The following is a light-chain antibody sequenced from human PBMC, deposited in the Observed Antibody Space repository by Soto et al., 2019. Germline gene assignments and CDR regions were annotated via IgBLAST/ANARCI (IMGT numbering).Light chain of an antibody. J-gene: IGKJ1*01. CDR1: RTVSSN. CDR3: QQRLNWPPG. Sequence: EIVMTQSPATLSVSPGERATLSCRASRTVSSNLAWYQQTPGQAPRLLIYGASNRATGVPARFSGSGSGTDFTLTISDLEPADFGLYYCQQRLNWPPGFGQGTKVDIK. CDR2: GAS. V-gene: IGKV3-11*01.